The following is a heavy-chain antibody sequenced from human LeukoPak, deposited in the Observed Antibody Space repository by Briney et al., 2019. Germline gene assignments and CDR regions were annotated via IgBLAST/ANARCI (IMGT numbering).Heavy chain of an antibody. CDR3: TRRPSYYDSSGYSDY. Sequence: GGSLRLSCAASGFTFSGSAMHWVRQASGKGLEWVGRIRSKANSYATAYAASVKGRFTISRDDSKNTAYLQMNSLKTEDTAVYYCTRRPSYYDSSGYSDYWGQGTLVTVSS. D-gene: IGHD3-22*01. CDR2: IRSKANSYAT. J-gene: IGHJ4*02. V-gene: IGHV3-73*01. CDR1: GFTFSGSA.